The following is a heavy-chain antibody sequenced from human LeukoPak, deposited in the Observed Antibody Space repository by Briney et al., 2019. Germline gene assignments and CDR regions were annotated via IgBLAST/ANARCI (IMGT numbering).Heavy chain of an antibody. J-gene: IGHJ6*02. CDR1: GFTFSSYG. V-gene: IGHV3-30*18. D-gene: IGHD3-3*01. CDR2: VSYDGSNK. Sequence: GGSLRLSCAASGFTFSSYGMLWVRQAPGKGLEWVAVVSYDGSNKYYADSVKGRFTISRDNSKNTLYLQMNSLRAEDTALYYCAKDIWRGYPNQHYYGMDVWGQGTTVTVSS. CDR3: AKDIWRGYPNQHYYGMDV.